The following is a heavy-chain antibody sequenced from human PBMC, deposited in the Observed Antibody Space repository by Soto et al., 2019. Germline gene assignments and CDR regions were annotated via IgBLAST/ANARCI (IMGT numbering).Heavy chain of an antibody. D-gene: IGHD6-13*01. CDR2: IKQEGSEK. Sequence: EVQLVESGGGLVQPGGSLRLSCAASGFTFSSYWMSWVRQAPGKGLYWVANIKQEGSEKYYVDSVKGRFTISRDNAKYSLYLPRNSLRAEDTAVYYCARDPSVGAAAVTYYYYGMDVLCQGTTVTVSS. CDR3: ARDPSVGAAAVTYYYYGMDV. CDR1: GFTFSSYW. J-gene: IGHJ6*02. V-gene: IGHV3-7*04.